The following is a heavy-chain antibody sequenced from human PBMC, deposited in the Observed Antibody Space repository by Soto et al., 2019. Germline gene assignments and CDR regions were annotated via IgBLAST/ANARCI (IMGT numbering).Heavy chain of an antibody. J-gene: IGHJ4*02. D-gene: IGHD1-1*01. CDR3: AKGAGTRPDY. CDR2: MSGGGNNV. CDR1: GFTFSSYA. Sequence: EVQLLESGGGLVQPGGSLRLSCAASGFTFSSYALSWVRQAPGMGLKWVSAMSGGGNNVYYADSVKGRFTISRDNSKNTLYLQMNSLRAEDTAVYYCAKGAGTRPDYWGQGTLVTVSS. V-gene: IGHV3-23*01.